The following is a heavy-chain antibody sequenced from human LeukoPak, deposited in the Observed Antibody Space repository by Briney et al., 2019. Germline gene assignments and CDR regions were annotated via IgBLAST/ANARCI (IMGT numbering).Heavy chain of an antibody. D-gene: IGHD3-10*01. CDR3: AKDLYSSLSGSEVFDV. Sequence: ASVKVSCKASGYLFISYGIKWVRQAPGQGLEWMGWISAYNGQTNYAQEFQGRVTMTTDTSTTTAYMELTGLRFNDTAVYYCAKDLYSSLSGSEVFDVWGQGTRVTVSS. V-gene: IGHV1-18*01. CDR1: GYLFISYG. CDR2: ISAYNGQT. J-gene: IGHJ3*01.